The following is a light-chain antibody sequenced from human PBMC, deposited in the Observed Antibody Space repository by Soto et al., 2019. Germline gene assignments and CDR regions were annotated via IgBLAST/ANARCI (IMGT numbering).Light chain of an antibody. J-gene: IGKJ2*01. CDR2: GAS. CDR3: QQYNNWPHT. Sequence: EIVMTQSPATLSVSPGERATLSCRASQSVSSNLAWYQQKPGQAPRLLIYGASTRATGIPARFSGSGSGTEFTLTISSLQTADLAVYYCQQYNNWPHTFGQGTKLENK. CDR1: QSVSSN. V-gene: IGKV3-15*01.